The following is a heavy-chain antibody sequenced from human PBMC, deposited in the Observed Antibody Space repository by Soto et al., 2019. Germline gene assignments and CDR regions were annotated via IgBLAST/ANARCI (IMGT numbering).Heavy chain of an antibody. Sequence: GGSLRLSCAASGFTFSNYYMSWIRQAPGKGLEWVSYISSSGSIIYYADSVKGRFTISRDNARNSLYLQLNSLRAEDTAVYYCARDQGYYDSSGYFDYWGQGTTVTVSS. D-gene: IGHD3-22*01. CDR1: GFTFSNYY. J-gene: IGHJ4*03. CDR3: ARDQGYYDSSGYFDY. V-gene: IGHV3-11*01. CDR2: ISSSGSII.